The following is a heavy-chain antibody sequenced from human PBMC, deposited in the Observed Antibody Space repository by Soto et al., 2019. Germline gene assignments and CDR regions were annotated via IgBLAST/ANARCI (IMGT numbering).Heavy chain of an antibody. CDR3: ARDDGGYSPYYYYYYGMDV. Sequence: ASVKVSCKASGYTFTGYYMHWVRQAPGQGLEWMGWINPNSGGTNYAQKFQGWVTMTRDTSISTAYMELSSLRSEDTAVYYCARDDGGYSPYYYYYYGMDVWGQGTTVTVSS. CDR1: GYTFTGYY. CDR2: INPNSGGT. D-gene: IGHD3-10*01. V-gene: IGHV1-2*04. J-gene: IGHJ6*02.